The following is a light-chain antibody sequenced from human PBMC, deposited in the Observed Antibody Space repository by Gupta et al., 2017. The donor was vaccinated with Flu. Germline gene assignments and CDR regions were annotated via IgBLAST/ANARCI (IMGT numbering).Light chain of an antibody. CDR1: SSDVGNTDL. V-gene: IGLV2-23*01. CDR3: YYHEDSNTTVV. Sequence: QSALTQPASVSGSPGQSITISCTGTSSDVGNTDLVSWYQQHPGKAPKFLIYDDNKRPSGVPERFSGSKSGNTASLTITGLQAEDEADYYCYYHEDSNTTVVFGGGTRLTVL. CDR2: DDN. J-gene: IGLJ2*01.